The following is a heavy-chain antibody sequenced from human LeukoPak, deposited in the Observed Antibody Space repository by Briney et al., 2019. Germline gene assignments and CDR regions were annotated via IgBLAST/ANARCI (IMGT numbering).Heavy chain of an antibody. CDR3: ARQPSWFGELLLTGFDP. CDR2: MNPNSGNT. V-gene: IGHV1-8*01. Sequence: ASVKVSCKASGYTFTSYDINWVRQATGQGLEWMGWMNPNSGNTGYAQKFQGRVTMTRNTSISTAYMELSSLRSEDTAVYYCARQPSWFGELLLTGFDPWGQGTLVTVSS. J-gene: IGHJ5*02. CDR1: GYTFTSYD. D-gene: IGHD3-10*01.